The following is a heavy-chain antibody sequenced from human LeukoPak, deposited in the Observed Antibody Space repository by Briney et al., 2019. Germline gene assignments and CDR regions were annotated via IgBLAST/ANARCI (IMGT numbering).Heavy chain of an antibody. V-gene: IGHV1-46*01. J-gene: IGHJ4*02. D-gene: IGHD1-14*01. CDR3: ARDRHGEPLDY. Sequence: ASVKVSCKASGYTFTSYYMHWVRQAPGQGLEWVGIINPSGGSTSYAQKFQGRVTMTRDMSTSTVYMELSSLRSEDTAVYYCARDRHGEPLDYWGQGTLVTVSS. CDR1: GYTFTSYY. CDR2: INPSGGST.